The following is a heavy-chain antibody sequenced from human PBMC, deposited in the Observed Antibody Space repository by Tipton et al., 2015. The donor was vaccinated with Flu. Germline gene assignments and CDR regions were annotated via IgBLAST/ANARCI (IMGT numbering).Heavy chain of an antibody. CDR2: IYYSGST. CDR3: ATVDYYYYYMDV. Sequence: TLSLTCTVSGGSISSYYWSWIRQPPGKGLEWIGYIYYSGSTNYNPSLKSRVTISVDTSKNQFSLKLSSVTAADTAVYYCATVDYYYYYMDVWGKGTTVTVSS. V-gene: IGHV4-59*08. CDR1: GGSISSYY. J-gene: IGHJ6*03. D-gene: IGHD5-12*01.